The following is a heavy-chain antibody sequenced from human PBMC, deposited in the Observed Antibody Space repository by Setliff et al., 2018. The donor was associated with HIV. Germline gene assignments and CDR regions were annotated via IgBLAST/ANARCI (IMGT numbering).Heavy chain of an antibody. CDR2: IYYNGNAY. J-gene: IGHJ3*02. Sequence: SETLSLTCTVSGGSISSANYYWSWIRQPPGKGLEWIGYIYYNGNAYYYNPSLKSRTTISLDTSMNQFSLKPTSVTAADTAVYYCAREVEVVTTSDAFDIWGQGTMVTVSS. D-gene: IGHD2-21*02. CDR1: GGSISSANYY. V-gene: IGHV4-30-4*08. CDR3: AREVEVVTTSDAFDI.